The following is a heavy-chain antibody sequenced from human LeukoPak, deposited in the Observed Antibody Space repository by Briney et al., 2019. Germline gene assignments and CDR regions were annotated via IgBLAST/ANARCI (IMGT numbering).Heavy chain of an antibody. J-gene: IGHJ4*02. CDR1: GFTFSSYW. D-gene: IGHD2-21*02. Sequence: QPGRSLRLSCAASGFTFSSYWMSWVRQARGKGLEWVANIKKDGSEKYYVDSVKGRFTISRDNAKKSLYLQMISLRAEDTAVYYCARNRDSNWGQGTLVSVSS. CDR3: ARNRDSN. CDR2: IKKDGSEK. V-gene: IGHV3-7*04.